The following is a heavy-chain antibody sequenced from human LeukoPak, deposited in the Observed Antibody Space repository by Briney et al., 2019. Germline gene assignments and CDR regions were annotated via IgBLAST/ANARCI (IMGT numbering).Heavy chain of an antibody. CDR1: GFTFSSYG. D-gene: IGHD6-13*01. Sequence: GGSLRLSCAASGFTFSSYGMHWVRQAPGKGLEWVAVISYDGSNKYYADSVKGRFTISRDNAKNSLFLQMNSLRAEDTAVYYCTRAFDSWSSSWSFEYWGQGTLVTVSS. CDR2: ISYDGSNK. CDR3: TRAFDSWSSSWSFEY. V-gene: IGHV3-30*03. J-gene: IGHJ4*02.